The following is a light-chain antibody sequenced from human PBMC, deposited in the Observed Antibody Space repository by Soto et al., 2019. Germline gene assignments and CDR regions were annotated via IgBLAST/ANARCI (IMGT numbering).Light chain of an antibody. CDR2: EVS. J-gene: IGLJ1*01. Sequence: LTQPASVSGSPGQSITISCTGTSSDVGSYNYVSWYQQHPGKAPKLTIYEVSDRPSGISSRFSGSKSGNTASLTISGLQTEDEADYYCSSYTSSSTLFGTGTKVTVL. V-gene: IGLV2-14*01. CDR3: SSYTSSSTL. CDR1: SSDVGSYNY.